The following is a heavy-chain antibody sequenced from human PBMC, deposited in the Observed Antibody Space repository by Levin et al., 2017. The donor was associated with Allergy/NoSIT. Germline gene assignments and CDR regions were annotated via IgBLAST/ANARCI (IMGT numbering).Heavy chain of an antibody. V-gene: IGHV4-34*01. CDR2: INHSGST. Sequence: SQTLSLTCAVYGGSFSGYYWSWIRQPPGKGLEWIGEINHSGSTNYNPSLKSRVTISVDTSKNQFSLKLSSVTAADTAVYYCARTAYCGGDCYSQLNWFDPWGQGTLVTVSS. D-gene: IGHD2-21*02. CDR3: ARTAYCGGDCYSQLNWFDP. J-gene: IGHJ5*02. CDR1: GGSFSGYY.